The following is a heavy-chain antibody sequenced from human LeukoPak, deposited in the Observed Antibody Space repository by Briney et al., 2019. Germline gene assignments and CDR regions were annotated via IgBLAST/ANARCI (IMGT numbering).Heavy chain of an antibody. V-gene: IGHV4-39*07. CDR2: IYYSGST. D-gene: IGHD3-10*01. CDR3: ARARNDYYGSGSYLLFDY. J-gene: IGHJ4*02. CDR1: GGSISSSSYY. Sequence: SETLSLTCTVSGGSISSSSYYWGWIRQPPGKGLEWIGSIYYSGSTYYNPSLKSRVTISVDTSKNQFSLKLSSVTAADTAVYYCARARNDYYGSGSYLLFDYWGQGTLVTVSS.